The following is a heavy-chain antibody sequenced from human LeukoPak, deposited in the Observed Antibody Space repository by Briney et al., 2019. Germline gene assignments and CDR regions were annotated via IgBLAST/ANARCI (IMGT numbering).Heavy chain of an antibody. Sequence: PGESLKISCKTSGFTFTTHWIAWVRQMPGKGLELMGIIYPGDSDTNYSPSFQGQVTISADKSSNTAYLQWSSLKALDTAMYYCARLSQSGAITSFDYWGQGTLVTVSS. CDR3: ARLSQSGAITSFDY. V-gene: IGHV5-51*01. J-gene: IGHJ4*02. CDR1: GFTFTTHW. CDR2: IYPGDSDT. D-gene: IGHD1-26*01.